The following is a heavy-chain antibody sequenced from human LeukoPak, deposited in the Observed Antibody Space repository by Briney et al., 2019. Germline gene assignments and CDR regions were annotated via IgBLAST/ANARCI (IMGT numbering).Heavy chain of an antibody. CDR1: GFTFSDYY. Sequence: PGGSLRLSCAASGFTFSDYYMSWIRQAPGKGLEWVSYISSSSSTIYYAVSVKGRFTISRDNAKNSLYLQMNSLRAEDTAIYYCARNAYSSSWYVVYFQHWGQGTLVTVSS. D-gene: IGHD6-13*01. CDR3: ARNAYSSSWYVVYFQH. CDR2: ISSSSSTI. V-gene: IGHV3-11*04. J-gene: IGHJ1*01.